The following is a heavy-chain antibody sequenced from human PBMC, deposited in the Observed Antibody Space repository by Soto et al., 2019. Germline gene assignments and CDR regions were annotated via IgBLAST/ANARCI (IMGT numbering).Heavy chain of an antibody. CDR2: IIPILGIA. J-gene: IGHJ4*02. CDR3: ATLLRTWDIAATTYPEEYYFDY. V-gene: IGHV1-69*02. CDR1: GGTFSSYS. D-gene: IGHD5-12*01. Sequence: QVQLVQSGAEVKKPGSSVKVSCKASGGTFSSYSISWVRQAPGQGLEWMGRIIPILGIANYAQKFQGRVTITTDKSTSTPYMELSSLRSEDTALYYCATLLRTWDIAATTYPEEYYFDYWGQGTLVTLSS.